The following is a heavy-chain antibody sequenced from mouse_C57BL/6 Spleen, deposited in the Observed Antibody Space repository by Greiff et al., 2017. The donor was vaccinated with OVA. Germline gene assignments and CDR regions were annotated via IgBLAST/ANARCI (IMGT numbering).Heavy chain of an antibody. CDR2: IDPANGNT. V-gene: IGHV14-3*01. D-gene: IGHD1-1*01. Sequence: EVKLVESVAELVRPGASVKLSCTASGFNIKNTYMHWVKQRPEQGLEWIGRIDPANGNTKYAPKFQGKATITADTSSNTAYLQLSSLTSEDTAIYYCARITTVGGYFDVWGTGTTVTVSS. CDR3: ARITTVGGYFDV. J-gene: IGHJ1*03. CDR1: GFNIKNTY.